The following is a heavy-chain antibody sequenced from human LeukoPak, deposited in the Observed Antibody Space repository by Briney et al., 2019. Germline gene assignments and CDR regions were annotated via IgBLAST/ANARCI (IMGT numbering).Heavy chain of an antibody. V-gene: IGHV4-34*01. CDR1: GGSFSGYY. CDR2: INHSGST. D-gene: IGHD2-2*01. Sequence: SETLSLTCAVYGGSFSGYYWSWIRQPPGKGLEWIGEINHSGSTNYNPSLKSRVTISVDTSKNQFSLKLSSVTAADTAVYYCARVRVPAATFYIGYYYMDVWGKGTTVTVSS. CDR3: ARVRVPAATFYIGYYYMDV. J-gene: IGHJ6*03.